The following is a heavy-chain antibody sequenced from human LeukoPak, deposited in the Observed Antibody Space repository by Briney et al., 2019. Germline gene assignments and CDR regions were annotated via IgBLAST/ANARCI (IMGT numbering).Heavy chain of an antibody. CDR3: AKDGSPTGYSDY. D-gene: IGHD3-9*01. Sequence: GALRLSCAASGFTFSSYAMSWVRQAPGKGLEWVSAISGSGGSTYYADSVKGRFTISRDNSKNTLYLQMNSLRAEDTAVYYCAKDGSPTGYSDYWGQGTLVTVSS. CDR1: GFTFSSYA. V-gene: IGHV3-23*01. J-gene: IGHJ4*02. CDR2: ISGSGGST.